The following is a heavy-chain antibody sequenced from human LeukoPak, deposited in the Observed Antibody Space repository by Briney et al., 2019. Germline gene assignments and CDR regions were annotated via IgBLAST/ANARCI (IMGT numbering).Heavy chain of an antibody. D-gene: IGHD2-2*02. J-gene: IGHJ4*02. CDR2: ISAYNGNT. V-gene: IGHV1-18*01. CDR1: GGTFSSYA. Sequence: GASVKVSCKASGGTFSSYAISWVRQAPGQGLEWMGWISAYNGNTNYAQKLQGRVTMTTDTSTSTAYMELRSLRSDDTAVYFCARGSRGYCSSTSCYTGFDYWGQGTLVTVSS. CDR3: ARGSRGYCSSTSCYTGFDY.